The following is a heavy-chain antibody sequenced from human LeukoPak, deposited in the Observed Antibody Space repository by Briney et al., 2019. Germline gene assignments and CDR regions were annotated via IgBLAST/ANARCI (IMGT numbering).Heavy chain of an antibody. J-gene: IGHJ5*02. D-gene: IGHD3-3*01. V-gene: IGHV1-2*02. Sequence: ASVKVSCKASGYTFTGYYMHWVRQAPGQGLEWMGWINPNSGGTNYAQKFQGRVTMTRDTSTSTAYMELSRLRSDDTAVYYCARGVLRFLEWPRNWFDPWGQGTLVTVSS. CDR2: INPNSGGT. CDR3: ARGVLRFLEWPRNWFDP. CDR1: GYTFTGYY.